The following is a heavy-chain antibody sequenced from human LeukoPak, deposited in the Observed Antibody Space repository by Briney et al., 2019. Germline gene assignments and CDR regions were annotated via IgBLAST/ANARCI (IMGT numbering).Heavy chain of an antibody. CDR2: IYYSGST. CDR3: ARGRRYSGSTLDY. J-gene: IGHJ4*02. D-gene: IGHD1-26*01. Sequence: SETLSLTCTVSGGSISSGGYYWRWIRQHPGKGLEWIGYIYYSGSTYYNPSLKSRVTISVDTSKNQFSLKLSSVTAADTAVYYCARGRRYSGSTLDYWGQGTLVTVSS. V-gene: IGHV4-31*03. CDR1: GGSISSGGYY.